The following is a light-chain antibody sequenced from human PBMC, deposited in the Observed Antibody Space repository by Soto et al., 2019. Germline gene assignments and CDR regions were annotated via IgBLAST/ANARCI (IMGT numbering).Light chain of an antibody. V-gene: IGKV3-15*01. CDR1: QSVSSN. CDR2: GAS. CDR3: QQYNNWPWT. Sequence: EIVMTQSPATLSVSPGERATLSCRASQSVSSNLAWYQQNPGQAPRLLIYGASTRATGIPARFSGSGSGTEFTLTISSLQSEDFAVCYCQQYNNWPWTFGQGTKLEIK. J-gene: IGKJ2*02.